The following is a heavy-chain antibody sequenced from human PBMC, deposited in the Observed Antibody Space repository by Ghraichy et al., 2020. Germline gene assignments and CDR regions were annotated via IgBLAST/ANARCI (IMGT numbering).Heavy chain of an antibody. CDR1: GFTFSDYY. D-gene: IGHD2-2*01. V-gene: IGHV3-11*06. CDR3: ARGKTAVSAFDL. CDR2: ISSSTTYT. J-gene: IGHJ3*01. Sequence: GESLNISCAASGFTFSDYYMSWIRQAPGKGLEWISYISSSTTYTNYADSVKGRFTISRDNAKNSLYVQMNSLRAEDTAIYYCARGKTAVSAFDLWGQGTMVTVFS.